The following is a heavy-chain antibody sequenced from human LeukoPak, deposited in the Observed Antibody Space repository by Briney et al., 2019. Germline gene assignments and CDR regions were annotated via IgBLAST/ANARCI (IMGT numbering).Heavy chain of an antibody. Sequence: SETLSLTCAVYGGSFSGYYWSWIRQPPGKGLEWIGEINHSGSTNYNPSLKSRVTISVDTSKNQFSLKLSSVTAADTAVYYCARLNDSSGYYYYYYYMDVWGKGTTVTISS. V-gene: IGHV4-34*01. J-gene: IGHJ6*03. CDR3: ARLNDSSGYYYYYYYMDV. CDR1: GGSFSGYY. CDR2: INHSGST. D-gene: IGHD3-22*01.